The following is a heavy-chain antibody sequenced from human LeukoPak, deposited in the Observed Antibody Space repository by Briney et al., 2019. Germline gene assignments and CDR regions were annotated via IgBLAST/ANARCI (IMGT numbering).Heavy chain of an antibody. J-gene: IGHJ3*01. CDR3: AGVPLLMVYAIENAFDV. D-gene: IGHD2-8*01. Sequence: KTSETLSLTCTVSGGSISSYYWSWIRQPAGKGLEWIGRIYTSGSTNYNPSLKSRVTMSVDTSKNQFSLKLSSVTAADTAVYYCAGVPLLMVYAIENAFDVWGQGTMVTVSS. CDR1: GGSISSYY. V-gene: IGHV4-4*07. CDR2: IYTSGST.